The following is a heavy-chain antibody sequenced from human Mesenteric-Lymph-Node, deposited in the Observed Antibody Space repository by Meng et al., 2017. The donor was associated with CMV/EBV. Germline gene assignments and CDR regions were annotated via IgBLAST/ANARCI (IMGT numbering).Heavy chain of an antibody. Sequence: GESLKISCAASGFSFNIYAMTWVRQAPGRGLEWVSVIYNDGTTSYAASVRGRFTISRDTSKQTVSLEMHSLRTEDTAVYYCARGAEYCTPGSCSWALGGQGTLVTVSS. CDR1: GFSFNIYA. CDR2: IYNDGTT. J-gene: IGHJ1*01. CDR3: ARGAEYCTPGSCSWAL. D-gene: IGHD2-15*01. V-gene: IGHV3-53*01.